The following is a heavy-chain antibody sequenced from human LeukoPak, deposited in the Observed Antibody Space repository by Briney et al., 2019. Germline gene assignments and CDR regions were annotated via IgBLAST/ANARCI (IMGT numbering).Heavy chain of an antibody. V-gene: IGHV1-8*01. CDR1: GYTFSSYD. CDR2: MNPDSGNT. CDR3: ARTVVVVAATTRNYYYYGMDV. Sequence: GASVKVSCKASGYTFSSYDINWVRQATGQGLEWMGYMNPDSGNTGYAQNFQGRVTMTVNTSITTAYMELSSLRPEDTAVYYCARTVVVVAATTRNYYYYGMDVWGQGTTVTVSS. D-gene: IGHD2-15*01. J-gene: IGHJ6*02.